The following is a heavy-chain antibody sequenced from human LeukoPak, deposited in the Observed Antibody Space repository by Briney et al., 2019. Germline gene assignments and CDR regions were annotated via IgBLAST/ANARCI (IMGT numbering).Heavy chain of an antibody. D-gene: IGHD6-19*01. CDR1: GYTFTSYD. J-gene: IGHJ6*03. V-gene: IGHV1-8*01. CDR2: MNPKSGNT. CDR3: ARAGLYYYYMDV. Sequence: ASVKVSCKASGYTFTSYDINWVRQATGQGLEWMGWMNPKSGNTGYAQKFQGRVTMTRNTSISTAYMELSSLRSEDTAVYYCARAGLYYYYMDVWGKGTTVTVSS.